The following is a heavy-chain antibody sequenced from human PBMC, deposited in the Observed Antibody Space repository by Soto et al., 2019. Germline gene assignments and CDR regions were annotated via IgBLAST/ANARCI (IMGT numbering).Heavy chain of an antibody. CDR2: INSDGSTT. CDR3: ARVRGRYAYDAYDI. J-gene: IGHJ3*02. D-gene: IGHD3-16*01. CDR1: GFTFSIYW. V-gene: IGHV3-74*01. Sequence: GGSLRLSCAASGFTFSIYWMHWVRQAPGKGLVWVSRINSDGSTTSYAESVKGRFTISRDNARNTLYLQMNSLRAEDTVVYYCARVRGRYAYDAYDIWGKGTMVTASS.